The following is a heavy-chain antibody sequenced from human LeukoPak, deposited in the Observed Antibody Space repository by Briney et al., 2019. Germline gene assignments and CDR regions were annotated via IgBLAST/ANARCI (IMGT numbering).Heavy chain of an antibody. CDR2: ISRGGST. CDR3: GLSTTKATTRTIDY. D-gene: IGHD4-17*01. J-gene: IGHJ4*02. V-gene: IGHV4-34*01. Sequence: SETLSLTCAVYGGSFSVYYWSRIRQPPGKGLEWIGEISRGGSTNYSPSLKSRVTISLDTSKNQVSLKLSSVTAADTAMYYCGLSTTKATTRTIDYWGQGALVTVSS. CDR1: GGSFSVYY.